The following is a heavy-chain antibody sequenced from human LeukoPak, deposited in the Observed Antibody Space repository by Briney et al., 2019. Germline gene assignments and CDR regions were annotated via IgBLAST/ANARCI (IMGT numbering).Heavy chain of an antibody. J-gene: IGHJ4*02. D-gene: IGHD6-19*01. V-gene: IGHV1-2*06. CDR1: GYTFTGYY. Sequence: GASVKVSCKASGYTFTGYYMHWVRQAPGQGLEWMGRINPNSGGTNYAQKFQGRVTMTRDTSISTAYMELNRLRSDDTAVYYCARVRSSGWYVGYPFDYWGQGTLVTVSS. CDR3: ARVRSSGWYVGYPFDY. CDR2: INPNSGGT.